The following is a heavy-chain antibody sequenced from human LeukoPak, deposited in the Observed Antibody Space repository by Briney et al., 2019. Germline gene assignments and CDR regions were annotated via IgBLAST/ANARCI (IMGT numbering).Heavy chain of an antibody. D-gene: IGHD3/OR15-3a*01. V-gene: IGHV4-59*08. CDR3: ARQTGSGLFTLP. J-gene: IGHJ4*02. CDR1: GGSISSYY. CDR2: IYDSGST. Sequence: SETLSLTCTVSGGSISSYYWSWIRQPPGKGLEWIGNIYDSGSTYYNASLQSRVTISIDTSKNQISLRLTSVTATDTAMYYCARQTGSGLFTLPGGQGTLVTVSS.